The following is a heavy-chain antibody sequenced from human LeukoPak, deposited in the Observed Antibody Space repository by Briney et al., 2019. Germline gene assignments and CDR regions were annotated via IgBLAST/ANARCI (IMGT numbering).Heavy chain of an antibody. J-gene: IGHJ6*02. CDR1: GLTFSSYA. Sequence: GGSRSFSCAASGLTFSSYAMHWVRQAPGKGLEYVSAISSNGGSTYYANSVKGRFTISRDNSKNTLYLQMGSLRAEDMAVYYCARAYDFWSGQIRRYYYYYYGMDVWGQGTTVTVSS. CDR3: ARAYDFWSGQIRRYYYYYYGMDV. D-gene: IGHD3-3*01. CDR2: ISSNGGST. V-gene: IGHV3-64*01.